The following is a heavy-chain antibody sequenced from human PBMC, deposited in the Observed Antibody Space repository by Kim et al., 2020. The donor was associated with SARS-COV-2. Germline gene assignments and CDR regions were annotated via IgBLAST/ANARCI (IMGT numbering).Heavy chain of an antibody. D-gene: IGHD2-21*02. V-gene: IGHV4-59*01. Sequence: NPSLKSRVTISVHTSKNQFSLKLSSVTAADTAVYYCARSDCGGDCSLGYWGQGTLVTVSS. CDR3: ARSDCGGDCSLGY. J-gene: IGHJ4*02.